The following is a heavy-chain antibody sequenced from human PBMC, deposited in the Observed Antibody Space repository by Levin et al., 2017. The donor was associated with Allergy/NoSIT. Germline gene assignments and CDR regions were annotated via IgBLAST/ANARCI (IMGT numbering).Heavy chain of an antibody. CDR1: GGTFRGYY. D-gene: IGHD1-26*01. Sequence: SQTLSLTCAVYGGTFRGYYWSWIRQPPGKGLEWIGEIHHSGSTNYNPSLKSRITISVDTSNNQFFLRLRSVTAADTAVYYCAHGIVGATGAWGQGTLVTVSS. CDR3: AHGIVGATGA. J-gene: IGHJ5*02. V-gene: IGHV4-34*08. CDR2: IHHSGST.